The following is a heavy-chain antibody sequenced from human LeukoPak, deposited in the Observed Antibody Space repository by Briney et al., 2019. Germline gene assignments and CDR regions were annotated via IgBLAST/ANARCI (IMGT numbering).Heavy chain of an antibody. J-gene: IGHJ3*02. Sequence: GGSLRLSCAASGFTFSSYSMNWVRQAPGKGLEWVSSISSSSSYIYYADSVKGRFTISRDNAKNSLYLQMNSLGAEDTAVYYCARDGYCSGGSCYSDAFDIWGQGTMVTVSS. D-gene: IGHD2-15*01. CDR1: GFTFSSYS. V-gene: IGHV3-21*01. CDR2: ISSSSSYI. CDR3: ARDGYCSGGSCYSDAFDI.